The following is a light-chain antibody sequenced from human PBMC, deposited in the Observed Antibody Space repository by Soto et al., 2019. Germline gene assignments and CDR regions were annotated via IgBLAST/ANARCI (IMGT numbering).Light chain of an antibody. V-gene: IGKV3-20*01. CDR3: KQYNRYWT. CDR2: GAS. Sequence: ILFAQFPGTLSLSPGGRGPLSCRASQSVSNNYLAWYQQKPGQDPRLLIYGASNRATGIQDRFSGSGSGTDFTLTISSLQPDDFATYYCKQYNRYWTFGQGTKGDIK. J-gene: IGKJ1*01. CDR1: QSVSNNY.